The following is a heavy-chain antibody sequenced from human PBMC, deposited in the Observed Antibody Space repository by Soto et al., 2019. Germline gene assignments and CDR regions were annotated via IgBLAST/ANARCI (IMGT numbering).Heavy chain of an antibody. Sequence: ASVKVSCKASGYTFTSYDINWVRQATGQGLEWMGWMNPNSGNTGYAQKFQGRVTMTRNTSISTAYMELSSLRPEDTAVYYCARLRRYSSSLDPWGQGTLVTVSS. V-gene: IGHV1-8*01. CDR1: GYTFTSYD. CDR2: MNPNSGNT. J-gene: IGHJ5*02. CDR3: ARLRRYSSSLDP. D-gene: IGHD6-13*01.